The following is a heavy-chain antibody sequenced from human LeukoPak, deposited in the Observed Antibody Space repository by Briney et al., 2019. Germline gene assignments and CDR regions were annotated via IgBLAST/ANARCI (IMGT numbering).Heavy chain of an antibody. D-gene: IGHD6-6*01. V-gene: IGHV3-30*04. CDR2: IAHDGSNK. Sequence: GGSLRLSCTASGFTFSSHGIHWVRQAPGKGLEWVAVIAHDGSNKDYADSVKGRFTISRDNSKDTLYLQMNSLRAEDTAVYYCAKGRPIDVWGQGTTVTVSS. J-gene: IGHJ6*02. CDR1: GFTFSSHG. CDR3: AKGRPIDV.